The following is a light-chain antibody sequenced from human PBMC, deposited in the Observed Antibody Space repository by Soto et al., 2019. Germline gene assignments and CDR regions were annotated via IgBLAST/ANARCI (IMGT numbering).Light chain of an antibody. CDR2: GAS. V-gene: IGKV3-20*01. CDR3: QQYGSSGT. J-gene: IGKJ1*01. Sequence: EVVLTQSPGTLSSSPVERATLSCMASQSVTSNYLAWYQQKRGQAPRLLIWGASIRATDLPGRFSGGGSGTDFTLTISRLEAEDSAVYYCQQYGSSGTFGQGTKVDIK. CDR1: QSVTSNY.